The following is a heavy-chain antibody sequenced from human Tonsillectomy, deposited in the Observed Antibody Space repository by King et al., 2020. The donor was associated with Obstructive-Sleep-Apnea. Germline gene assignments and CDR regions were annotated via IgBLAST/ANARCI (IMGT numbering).Heavy chain of an antibody. CDR1: GGSFSGYY. Sequence: VQLQQWGAGLLKPSETLSLTCAVYGGSFSGYYWSWIRQPPGKGLEWIGEINHSGSTNYNPSLKSRVTISVDTSKNQFSLKLSSVTAADTAVYYCARETSGYVSAPSLRGRNWFDPWGQGTLVTVSS. D-gene: IGHD5-12*01. CDR3: ARETSGYVSAPSLRGRNWFDP. J-gene: IGHJ5*02. V-gene: IGHV4-34*01. CDR2: INHSGST.